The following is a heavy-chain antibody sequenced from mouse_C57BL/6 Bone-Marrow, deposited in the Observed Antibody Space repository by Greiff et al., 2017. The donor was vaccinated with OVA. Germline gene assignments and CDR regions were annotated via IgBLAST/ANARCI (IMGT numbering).Heavy chain of an antibody. CDR1: GFSLPSYG. CDR2: IWSDGST. Sequence: QVQLKESGPGLVAPSQSLSITCTVSGFSLPSYGVHWVRQPPGKGLEWLVVIWSDGSTTYNSALKSRLSISKDNSKSQVFLKMNSLQTDDTAMYYCARHDYDGGYAMDYWGQGTSVTVSS. CDR3: ARHDYDGGYAMDY. D-gene: IGHD2-4*01. V-gene: IGHV2-6-1*01. J-gene: IGHJ4*01.